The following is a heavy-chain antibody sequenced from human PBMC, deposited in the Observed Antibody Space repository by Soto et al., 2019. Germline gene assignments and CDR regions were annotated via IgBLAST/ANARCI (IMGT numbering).Heavy chain of an antibody. J-gene: IGHJ4*02. V-gene: IGHV4-39*01. CDR2: IYYSGST. CDR3: VRHLGYCSSTSCYIFDY. Sequence: SETLSLTCTVSGGSISSSSYYWGWIRQPPGKGLEWIGSIYYSGSTYYNPSLKSRVTISVDTSKNQFSLKLSSVTAADTAVYYCVRHLGYCSSTSCYIFDYWGQGTLVTVSS. D-gene: IGHD2-2*02. CDR1: GGSISSSSYY.